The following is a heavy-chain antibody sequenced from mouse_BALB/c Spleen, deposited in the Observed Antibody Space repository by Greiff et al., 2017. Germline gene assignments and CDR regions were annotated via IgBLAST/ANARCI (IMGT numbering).Heavy chain of an antibody. CDR1: GFSLTSYG. V-gene: IGHV2-2*02. J-gene: IGHJ2*01. Sequence: VQLQQSGPGLVQPSQSLSITCTVSGFSLTSYGVHWVRQSPGKGLEWLGVIWSGGSTDYNAAFISRLSISKDNSKSQVFFKMNSLQANDTAIYYCARKGYDYAVFDYWGQGTTLTVSS. CDR3: ARKGYDYAVFDY. D-gene: IGHD2-4*01. CDR2: IWSGGST.